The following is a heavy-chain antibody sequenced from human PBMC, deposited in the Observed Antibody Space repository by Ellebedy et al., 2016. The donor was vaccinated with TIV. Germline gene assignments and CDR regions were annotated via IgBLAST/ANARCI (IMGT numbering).Heavy chain of an antibody. D-gene: IGHD3/OR15-3a*01. J-gene: IGHJ3*01. Sequence: MPSETLSLTCSVSGTSVSSYYWSWIRQSPGKGLEWIGHVFYSGSATYNPSLKVRVTISFHKSRTEFSLNVTSVTAADTAVYYCARHVCRYSILGLVLCSRASGDVFDVWGQGTMVTVST. CDR3: ARHVCRYSILGLVLCSRASGDVFDV. CDR1: GTSVSSYY. CDR2: VFYSGSA. V-gene: IGHV4-59*08.